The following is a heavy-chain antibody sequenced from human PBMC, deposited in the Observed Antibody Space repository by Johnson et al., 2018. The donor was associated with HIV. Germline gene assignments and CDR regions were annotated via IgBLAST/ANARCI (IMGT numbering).Heavy chain of an antibody. J-gene: IGHJ3*02. Sequence: EVHLVESGGGLVQPGRSLRLSCAASGFTFDDYAMHWVRQAPGKGLEWVSGISWNSGSICYADSVTGRFTISRDNSKNTLFLQMNRLRAEDTAVYDCAKDVWHDMLTGHTPSGDAFDIWGQGTMVTVSS. CDR3: AKDVWHDMLTGHTPSGDAFDI. CDR2: ISWNSGSI. D-gene: IGHD3-9*01. V-gene: IGHV3-9*01. CDR1: GFTFDDYA.